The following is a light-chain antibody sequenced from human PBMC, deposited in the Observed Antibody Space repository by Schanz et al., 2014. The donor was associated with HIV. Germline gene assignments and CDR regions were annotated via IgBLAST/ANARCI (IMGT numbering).Light chain of an antibody. CDR3: QQADSFPPT. V-gene: IGKV1-39*01. CDR1: QSITSY. Sequence: DIQMTQSPSSLSASVGDSVTITCRASQSITSYLNWYQQRPGKAPKLLIYAASSLQSGVPSRFSGSGSGTDFTLTISSLQPEDFAAYYCQQADSFPPTFGGGTKVEIK. J-gene: IGKJ4*01. CDR2: AAS.